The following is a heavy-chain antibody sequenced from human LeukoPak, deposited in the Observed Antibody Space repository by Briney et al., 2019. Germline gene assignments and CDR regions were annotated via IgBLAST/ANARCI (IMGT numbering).Heavy chain of an antibody. J-gene: IGHJ5*02. D-gene: IGHD6-19*01. CDR2: ISYDGSNK. Sequence: GGSLRLSCAASGFTFSSYGMHWVRQAPGKGLEWVAVISYDGSNKYYADSVKGRFTISRDNSKNTLYLQMNSLRAEDTAVYYCARDQSVAGSWFDPWGQGTLVTVSS. CDR1: GFTFSSYG. CDR3: ARDQSVAGSWFDP. V-gene: IGHV3-30*19.